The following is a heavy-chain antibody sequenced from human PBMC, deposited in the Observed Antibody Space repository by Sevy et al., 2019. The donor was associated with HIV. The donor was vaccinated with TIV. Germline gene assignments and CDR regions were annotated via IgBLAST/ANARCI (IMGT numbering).Heavy chain of an antibody. CDR1: GYTFTSYD. CDR3: ARGLWLMGRDAFDI. V-gene: IGHV1-8*01. J-gene: IGHJ3*02. CDR2: MNPNSGNT. D-gene: IGHD5-18*01. Sequence: ASVKVSCKASGYTFTSYDINWVRQATGQGLEWMGWMNPNSGNTGYAQKFQGRVTMTRNTSISTAYMELSSLRSEDTAVYYCARGLWLMGRDAFDIWGRGTMVTVSS.